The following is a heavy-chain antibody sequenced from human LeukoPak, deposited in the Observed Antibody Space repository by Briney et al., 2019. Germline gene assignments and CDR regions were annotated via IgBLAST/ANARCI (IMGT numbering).Heavy chain of an antibody. CDR1: GYSISSGYY. CDR2: IYHSGST. CDR3: ARSLSGSSGAISY. D-gene: IGHD1-26*01. J-gene: IGHJ4*02. V-gene: IGHV4-38-2*02. Sequence: SETLSLTCTVSGYSISSGYYWGWIRQPPGKGLEWIGSIYHSGSTYYNPSLKSRVTISVDTSKNQFSLKLSSVTTADTAVYYCARSLSGSSGAISYWGQGTLVTVSS.